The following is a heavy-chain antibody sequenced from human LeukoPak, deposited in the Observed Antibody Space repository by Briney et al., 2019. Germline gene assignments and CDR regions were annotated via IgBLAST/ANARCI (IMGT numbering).Heavy chain of an antibody. V-gene: IGHV3-9*01. Sequence: GGSLRLSCAASGFTFDDYAMHWVRQAPGKGLEWVSGISWNSGSIGYADSVKGRFTISRDNSKNTLYLQTNSLRAEDTAVYYCARVSGYDYSYWGQGTLVTVSS. D-gene: IGHD5-12*01. J-gene: IGHJ4*02. CDR1: GFTFDDYA. CDR3: ARVSGYDYSY. CDR2: ISWNSGSI.